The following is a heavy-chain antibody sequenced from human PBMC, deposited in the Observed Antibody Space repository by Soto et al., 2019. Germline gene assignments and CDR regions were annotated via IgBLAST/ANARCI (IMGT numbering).Heavy chain of an antibody. CDR3: ATAGYCSSTSCYGFLDV. CDR2: FDPEDGET. D-gene: IGHD2-2*01. J-gene: IGHJ6*04. Sequence: ASVKVSCKVSGYTLTELSMHWVRQAPGKGLEWMGGFDPEDGETIYAQKFRGRVTMTEDTSTDTAYMELSSLRSEDTAVYYCATAGYCSSTSCYGFLDVWGKGTTVTVSS. V-gene: IGHV1-24*01. CDR1: GYTLTELS.